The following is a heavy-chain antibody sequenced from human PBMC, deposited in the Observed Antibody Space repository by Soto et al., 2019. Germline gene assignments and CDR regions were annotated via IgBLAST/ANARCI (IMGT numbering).Heavy chain of an antibody. CDR1: GGSISGYY. J-gene: IGHJ6*02. D-gene: IGHD6-19*01. CDR2: IYYTGGT. V-gene: IGHV4-59*01. Sequence: SETLSLTCTVSGGSISGYYWSWIRQPPGRGLEWIGYIYYTGGTNYNPSLKSRVTISVDSSKNQFSLRLSSVTAADTAVYYCAKDRGAVAGTSRSPGNYYYYGMDVWGQGTTVTVSS. CDR3: AKDRGAVAGTSRSPGNYYYYGMDV.